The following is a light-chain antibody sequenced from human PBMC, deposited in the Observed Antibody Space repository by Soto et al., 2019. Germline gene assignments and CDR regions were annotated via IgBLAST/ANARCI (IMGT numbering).Light chain of an antibody. Sequence: DIQMTQSPSTLSASVGDRVRISCRASQSISSWLAWYQQKPGKAPKPLIYDASSLESGVPSRFSGSGSGTEFTLTISSLQPDDFATYYCQQYNSYAWTFGQGTKVDIK. CDR1: QSISSW. J-gene: IGKJ1*01. CDR2: DAS. CDR3: QQYNSYAWT. V-gene: IGKV1-5*01.